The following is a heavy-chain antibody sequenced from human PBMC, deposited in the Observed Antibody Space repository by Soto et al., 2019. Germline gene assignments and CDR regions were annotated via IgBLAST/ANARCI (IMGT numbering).Heavy chain of an antibody. CDR1: GFSLSTSGVG. J-gene: IGHJ4*02. CDR3: EHTSVNWGSRGLVDY. D-gene: IGHD7-27*01. Sequence: QITLKESGPTLVKPTQTLTLTCTFSGFSLSTSGVGVGWIRQPPGKALEWLAFLYWDDDKRYSPSLKSRLTTTKDTSKNHVPLTMTNMDPVDTATYYCEHTSVNWGSRGLVDYWGQGTLVTVAS. CDR2: LYWDDDK. V-gene: IGHV2-5*02.